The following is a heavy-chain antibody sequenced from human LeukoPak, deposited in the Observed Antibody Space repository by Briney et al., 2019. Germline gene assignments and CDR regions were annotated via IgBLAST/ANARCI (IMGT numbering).Heavy chain of an antibody. CDR2: IYHSGST. CDR1: GGSISSGGYS. V-gene: IGHV4-30-2*01. Sequence: SQTLSLTCAVSGGSISSGGYSWSWIRQPPGKGLEWIGYIYHSGSTYYNPSLKSRVTISVDRSKNQFSLKLSSVTAADTAVYYCARGRQLLYAWFDPWGQGTLVTVSS. J-gene: IGHJ5*02. D-gene: IGHD2-2*02. CDR3: ARGRQLLYAWFDP.